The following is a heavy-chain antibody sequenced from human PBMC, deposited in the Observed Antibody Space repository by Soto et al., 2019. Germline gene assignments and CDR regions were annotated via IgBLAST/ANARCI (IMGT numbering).Heavy chain of an antibody. CDR2: IYSSGST. J-gene: IGHJ4*02. V-gene: IGHV4-61*01. Sequence: PSETLSLTCTVSGGFVISGSYYWIWIRQPPGKGLEWIGYIYSSGSTSYNPSLKSRVTISVDTSKDQFSLKLSSVTAADTAVYYCASLPATSDFDYWGQGTLVTVS. CDR3: ASLPATSDFDY. D-gene: IGHD2-2*01. CDR1: GGFVISGSYY.